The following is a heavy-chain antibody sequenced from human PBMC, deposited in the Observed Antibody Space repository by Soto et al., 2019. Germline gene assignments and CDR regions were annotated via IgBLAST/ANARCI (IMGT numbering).Heavy chain of an antibody. Sequence: EVQLVQSGGGLVQPGGSLRLSCAASGFTFNRHTMGWVRQAPGKRLEWVSAISGSGNGPSYADSVKGRFTTSRDNSKKTLYLRIHSLRADDTAVYYCAKEPRGPWPEPFAYWGQGTLVTVSS. V-gene: IGHV3-23*04. CDR2: ISGSGNGP. CDR3: AKEPRGPWPEPFAY. J-gene: IGHJ4*02. D-gene: IGHD5-12*01. CDR1: GFTFNRHT.